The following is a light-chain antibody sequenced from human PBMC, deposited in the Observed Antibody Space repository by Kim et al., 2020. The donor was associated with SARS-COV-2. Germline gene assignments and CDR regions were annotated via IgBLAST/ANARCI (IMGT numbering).Light chain of an antibody. CDR3: QQPRG. Sequence: EIVLTQSPGTLSLSPGERATPSCRASQTVSKTYIARYQQKPGQAPRLLIYGASSRAAGIPDRFSGSGSGTDFSLTIDRLEPDDFAVYYCQQPRGFGQGTKLEI. J-gene: IGKJ1*01. V-gene: IGKV3-20*01. CDR1: QTVSKTY. CDR2: GAS.